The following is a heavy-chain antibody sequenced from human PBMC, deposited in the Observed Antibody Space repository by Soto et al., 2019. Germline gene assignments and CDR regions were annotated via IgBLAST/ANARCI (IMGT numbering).Heavy chain of an antibody. J-gene: IGHJ4*02. V-gene: IGHV3-9*01. CDR1: GFTFDSFA. CDR2: ISWDGATI. Sequence: GGSLRLSCAASGFTFDSFAIQWVRQPPGKGLEWVSSISWDGATIAYADAVKGRFTISRDNAKKFAFLQMNGLRSDDSAFYYCARGDTRDFWGQGTLVTVSS. D-gene: IGHD5-18*01. CDR3: ARGDTRDF.